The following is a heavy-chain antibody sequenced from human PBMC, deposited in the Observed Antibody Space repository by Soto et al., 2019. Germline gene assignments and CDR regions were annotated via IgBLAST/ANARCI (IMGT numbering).Heavy chain of an antibody. CDR3: TRQTNSCHDY. J-gene: IGHJ4*02. Sequence: HPGGSLRLSCAASGFTFSDSHMHWVRQASGKGLEWVGHVRSKADNYATAYAASVMGRFTISRDDSKNTAYLQMNSLKSEDTAVYYCTRQTNSCHDYWGQGTRVTVSS. V-gene: IGHV3-73*01. D-gene: IGHD2-2*01. CDR1: GFTFSDSH. CDR2: VRSKADNYAT.